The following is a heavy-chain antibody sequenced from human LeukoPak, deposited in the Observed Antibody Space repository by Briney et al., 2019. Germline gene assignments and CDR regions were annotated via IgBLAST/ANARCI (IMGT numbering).Heavy chain of an antibody. CDR2: ISGSGTTI. CDR3: GRDFGLVGTRRSFDL. D-gene: IGHD1-7*01. J-gene: IGHJ3*01. V-gene: IGHV3-11*01. Sequence: GGSLRLSCAASGFTFTDYYMGWIRQAPGKGLEWLSYISGSGTTIFYADSVKGRFTISRDNAKNSVDLQMNSLRAEDTAVYYCGRDFGLVGTRRSFDLWGQGTMVTVSS. CDR1: GFTFTDYY.